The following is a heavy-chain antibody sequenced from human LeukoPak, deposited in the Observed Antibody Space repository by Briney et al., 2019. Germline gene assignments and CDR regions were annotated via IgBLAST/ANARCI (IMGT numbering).Heavy chain of an antibody. V-gene: IGHV3-23*01. D-gene: IGHD3-3*01. CDR1: GFTFSDYA. CDR2: LSGSDAGT. Sequence: PGGSLRLSCAASGFTFSDYALGWVRQAPGRGLEWVATLSGSDAGTYYSDSVQGRFTISRDNSKRTLFLQMNSLRAEDTAFYYCAKAELGVDTFFDYWGQGTLVTVSS. CDR3: AKAELGVDTFFDY. J-gene: IGHJ4*02.